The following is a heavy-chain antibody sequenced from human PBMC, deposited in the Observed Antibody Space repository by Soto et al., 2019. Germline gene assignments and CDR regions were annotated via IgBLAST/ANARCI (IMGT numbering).Heavy chain of an antibody. CDR3: ARSTVVAATPIYYGMDV. CDR1: GYTFTGYY. CDR2: INPNSGGT. V-gene: IGHV1-2*04. Sequence: QVQLVQSGAEVKKPGASVKVSCKASGYTFTGYYMHWVRQAPGQGLEWMGWINPNSGGTNYAQKFQGWVTMTRDTSISTAYMELSRLRSDDTAGYYCARSTVVAATPIYYGMDVWGQGTTVTVSS. J-gene: IGHJ6*02. D-gene: IGHD2-15*01.